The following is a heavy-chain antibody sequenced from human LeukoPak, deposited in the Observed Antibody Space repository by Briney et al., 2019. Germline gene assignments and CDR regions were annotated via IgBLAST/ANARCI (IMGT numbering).Heavy chain of an antibody. D-gene: IGHD6-19*01. CDR2: INAGNGNT. CDR3: ASSARGSSGWYDGDY. V-gene: IGHV1-3*01. CDR1: GYTFTSYA. Sequence: ASVKVSCKASGYTFTSYAMHWVRQAPGQRLEWMGWINAGNGNTKYSQKFQGRVTITRDTSASTAYMGLSSLRSEDTAVYYCASSARGSSGWYDGDYWGQGALVTVSS. J-gene: IGHJ4*02.